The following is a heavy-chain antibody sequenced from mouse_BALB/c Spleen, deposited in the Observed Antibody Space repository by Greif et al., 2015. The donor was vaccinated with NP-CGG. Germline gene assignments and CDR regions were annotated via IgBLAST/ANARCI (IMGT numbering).Heavy chain of an antibody. D-gene: IGHD2-3*01. CDR1: GDSITSGY. V-gene: IGHV3-8*02. Sequence: EVQQEESGTSLVKPSQTLSLTCSVTGDSITSGYCNWIRKFPGNKLEYTGYISYSGSTYYNPSLKSRISIPRGTSKNXYYLQFFAVTTEVLATVFCARCDGYYGAMDYWGLLTSVTVAS. J-gene: IGHJ4*01. CDR3: ARCDGYYGAMDY. CDR2: ISYSGST.